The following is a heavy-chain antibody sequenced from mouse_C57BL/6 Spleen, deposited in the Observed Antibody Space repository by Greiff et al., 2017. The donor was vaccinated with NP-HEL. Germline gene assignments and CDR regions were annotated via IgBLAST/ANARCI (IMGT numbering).Heavy chain of an antibody. CDR2: ISSGSSTI. CDR3: ARVDYLDY. J-gene: IGHJ2*01. CDR1: GFTFSDYG. Sequence: EVMLVESGGGLVKPGGSLKLSCAASGFTFSDYGMHWVRQAPEKGLEWVAYISSGSSTIYYADTVKGRFTISRDNAKNTLFLQMTSLRSEDTAMYYCARVDYLDYWGQGTTLTVSS. V-gene: IGHV5-17*01.